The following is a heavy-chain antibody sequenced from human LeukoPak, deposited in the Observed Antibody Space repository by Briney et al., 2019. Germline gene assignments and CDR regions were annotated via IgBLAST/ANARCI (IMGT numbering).Heavy chain of an antibody. J-gene: IGHJ6*02. CDR2: ISAYNGNT. Sequence: ASVKVSCKASGYTFTSYGISWVRQAPGQGLEWMGWISAYNGNTNYVQKLQGRVTMTTDTSTSTAYMELRSLRSDDTAVYYCARAGYGDYNSDYDYGMDVWGQGTTVTVSS. V-gene: IGHV1-18*01. CDR1: GYTFTSYG. D-gene: IGHD4-17*01. CDR3: ARAGYGDYNSDYDYGMDV.